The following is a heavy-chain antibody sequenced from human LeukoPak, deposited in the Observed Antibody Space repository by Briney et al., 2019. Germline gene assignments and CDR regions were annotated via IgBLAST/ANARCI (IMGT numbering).Heavy chain of an antibody. Sequence: GGSLRLSCAASGFSFDDYTMHWVRQAPGKGLEWVTLISWDGDSTYYADSVKGRFTISRDNSKNSLFLQMNSLRTGDNALYYCVKDFRANYYGSGRPKPGPRFYYYGMDVWGQGTTVTVSS. J-gene: IGHJ6*02. D-gene: IGHD3-10*01. CDR2: ISWDGDST. CDR1: GFSFDDYT. CDR3: VKDFRANYYGSGRPKPGPRFYYYGMDV. V-gene: IGHV3-43*01.